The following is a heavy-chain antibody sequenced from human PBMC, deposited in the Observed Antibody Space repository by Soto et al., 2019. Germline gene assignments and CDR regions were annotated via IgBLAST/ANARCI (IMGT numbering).Heavy chain of an antibody. V-gene: IGHV1-18*01. D-gene: IGHD6-19*01. J-gene: IGHJ6*02. Sequence: QVQLVQSGAEVKKPGASVKVSCKASGYTFTSYGIIWVRQAPGQGLEWMGWISAYNGNTNYAQKLQGRVTMTTDTSPSTAYMELRSLRSDDTAVYYCARDEAVAMYYYGMDVWGQGTTVTVSS. CDR1: GYTFTSYG. CDR3: ARDEAVAMYYYGMDV. CDR2: ISAYNGNT.